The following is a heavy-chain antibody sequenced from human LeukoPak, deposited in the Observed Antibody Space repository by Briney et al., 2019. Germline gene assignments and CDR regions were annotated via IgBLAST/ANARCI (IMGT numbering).Heavy chain of an antibody. V-gene: IGHV3-33*01. J-gene: IGHJ4*02. CDR1: GFTFSSYG. Sequence: GGSPRLSCAASGFTFSSYGMHWIRQAPGKGLEWVAVIWYEGSNKYYADSVKGRFTISRNISKNTLYLQMNSLGAEDTAVYYCARGGRSGYPDYWGQGTLVTVSS. CDR2: IWYEGSNK. D-gene: IGHD3-22*01. CDR3: ARGGRSGYPDY.